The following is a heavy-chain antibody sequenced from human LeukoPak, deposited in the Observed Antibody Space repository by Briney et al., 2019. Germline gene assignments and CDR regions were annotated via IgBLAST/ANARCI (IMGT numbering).Heavy chain of an antibody. V-gene: IGHV3-74*01. D-gene: IGHD3-10*01. CDR2: IKSDGSST. CDR3: ARDWFGSGSYSL. J-gene: IGHJ4*02. CDR1: GFTFSTYW. Sequence: PGGSLRLSCAASGFTFSTYWMHWVRQAPGKGLVWVSRIKSDGSSTSYADSVKGRFTISRDNAKNTLYLQMSSLRAEDTAVYFCARDWFGSGSYSLWGQGTLVTVSS.